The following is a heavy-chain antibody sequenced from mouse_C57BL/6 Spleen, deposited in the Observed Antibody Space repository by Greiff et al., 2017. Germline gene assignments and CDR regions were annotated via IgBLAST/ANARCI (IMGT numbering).Heavy chain of an antibody. CDR1: GYTFTSYW. CDR3: ARSLYYGSSYLKWYFDV. Sequence: QVQLQQPGAELVRPGTSVKLSCKASGYTFTSYWMHWVKQRPGQGLEWIGVIDPSDSYTNYKQKFKGKATLTVDTSSSTAYMQLSSLTSEYSAVYSCARSLYYGSSYLKWYFDVWGTGTTVTVSS. D-gene: IGHD1-1*01. J-gene: IGHJ1*03. V-gene: IGHV1-59*01. CDR2: IDPSDSYT.